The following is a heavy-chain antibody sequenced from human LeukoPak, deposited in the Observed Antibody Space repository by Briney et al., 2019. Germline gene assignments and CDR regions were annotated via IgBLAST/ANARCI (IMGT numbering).Heavy chain of an antibody. CDR1: GFTFSSYG. D-gene: IGHD6-19*01. V-gene: IGHV3-30*18. Sequence: GGSLRLSCAASGFTFSSYGMHWVRQAPGKGLEWVALISYDGSNEYYVDSVKGRLTISRDNSKNTLYLQMNSLRAEDTAVYYCAKEFGTGWFDYWGQGTLVTVSS. CDR2: ISYDGSNE. J-gene: IGHJ4*02. CDR3: AKEFGTGWFDY.